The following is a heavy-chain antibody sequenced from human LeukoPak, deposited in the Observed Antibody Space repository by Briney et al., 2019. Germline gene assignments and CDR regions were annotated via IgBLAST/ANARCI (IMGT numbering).Heavy chain of an antibody. V-gene: IGHV1-2*02. CDR2: INPNSGGT. D-gene: IGHD1-26*01. CDR1: GYTFTGYY. Sequence: EASVKVSCKASGYTFTGYYMHWVRQVPGQGLEWMGWINPNSGGTNYAQKFQGRVTMTRDTSISTAYMELSRLRSDDTAVYYCARDCGSYHTGWFDPWGQGTLVTVSS. J-gene: IGHJ5*02. CDR3: ARDCGSYHTGWFDP.